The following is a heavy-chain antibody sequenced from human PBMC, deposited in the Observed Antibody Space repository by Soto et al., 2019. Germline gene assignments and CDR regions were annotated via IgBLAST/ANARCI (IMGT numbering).Heavy chain of an antibody. CDR3: ARGNVVPLDY. CDR1: GDSISSYY. CDR2: IYYSGST. Sequence: PSVTLSLTCTVSGDSISSYYWSWIRQPPGKGLEWIGYIYYSGSTNYNPSLKSRVTISVDTSKNQFSLKLSSVTAADTAVYYCARGNVVPLDYWGQGTLVTVSS. D-gene: IGHD2-21*01. V-gene: IGHV4-59*12. J-gene: IGHJ4*02.